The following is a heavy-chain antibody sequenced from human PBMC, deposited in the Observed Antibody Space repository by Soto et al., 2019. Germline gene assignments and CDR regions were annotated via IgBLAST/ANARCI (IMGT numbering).Heavy chain of an antibody. CDR3: AGVSIYGYSSRWWIDY. CDR2: INHSGST. Sequence: PSETLSLTCAVYGGSFSGYYWSWIRQPPGKGLEWIGEINHSGSTNYNPSLKSRVTISVDTSKNQFSLKLSSVTAADTAVYYCAGVSIYGYSSRWWIDYWGPGTLVTVFS. J-gene: IGHJ4*02. V-gene: IGHV4-34*01. CDR1: GGSFSGYY. D-gene: IGHD6-13*01.